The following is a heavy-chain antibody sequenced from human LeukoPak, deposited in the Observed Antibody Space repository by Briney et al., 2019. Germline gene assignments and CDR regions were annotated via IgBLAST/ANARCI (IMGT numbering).Heavy chain of an antibody. J-gene: IGHJ4*02. CDR3: ARGYPGIAGGDY. D-gene: IGHD6-13*01. Sequence: ASVKVSCKASGYTFTSYDINWVRQATGQGLEWMGWMNPNSGNTSYAQKFQGRVTMTKNTSISTAYMVLSSLRSEDAAVYYCARGYPGIAGGDYWGQGTLVTVA. CDR1: GYTFTSYD. CDR2: MNPNSGNT. V-gene: IGHV1-8*01.